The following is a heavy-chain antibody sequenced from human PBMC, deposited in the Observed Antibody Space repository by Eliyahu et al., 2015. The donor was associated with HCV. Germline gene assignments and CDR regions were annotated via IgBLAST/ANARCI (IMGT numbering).Heavy chain of an antibody. CDR3: TRQVGATSRFEP. J-gene: IGHJ5*02. CDR1: GXTFTGYY. D-gene: IGHD1-26*01. Sequence: QVQLVQSGTEVKEPGASVKVPCKASGXTFTGYYVHWVRQAPGQGLEWMGWINPNNGGTNYAQKFQGRVTMTRDTSISTAYMELSRLRFNDTAVYYCTRQVGATSRFEPWGQGTRVTVSS. CDR2: INPNNGGT. V-gene: IGHV1-2*02.